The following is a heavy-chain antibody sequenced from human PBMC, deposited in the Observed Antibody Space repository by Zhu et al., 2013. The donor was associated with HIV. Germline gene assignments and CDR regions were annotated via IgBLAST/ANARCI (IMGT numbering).Heavy chain of an antibody. J-gene: IGHJ4*02. V-gene: IGHV1-18*01. CDR1: YG. Sequence: YGISWVRQAPGQGLEWVGWISAYTGNSDSAQKVQGRITMTTDTSTNTAYMELTSLRSDDTAIYYCAKDGVRCNSTSCRGLGYWGQGTPVTVSS. CDR2: ISAYTGNS. D-gene: IGHD2-2*01. CDR3: AKDGVRCNSTSCRGLGY.